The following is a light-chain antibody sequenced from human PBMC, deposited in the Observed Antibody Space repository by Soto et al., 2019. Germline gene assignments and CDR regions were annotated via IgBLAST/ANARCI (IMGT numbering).Light chain of an antibody. CDR1: QSVSSSY. Sequence: EIVLTQSPGTLYLSPGERATLSCRASQSVSSSYLAWYQQKPGQAPRLLIYGASSRPTGIPDRFSGSGSGTDFTLTISRLEPEEFAVYYCQQEGSSSTFGQGTRLENK. J-gene: IGKJ5*01. V-gene: IGKV3-20*01. CDR3: QQEGSSST. CDR2: GAS.